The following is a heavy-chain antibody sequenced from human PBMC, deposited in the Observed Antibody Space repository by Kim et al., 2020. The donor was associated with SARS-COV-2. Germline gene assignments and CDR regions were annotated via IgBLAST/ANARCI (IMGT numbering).Heavy chain of an antibody. J-gene: IGHJ6*02. CDR3: ARTEAYSYDRSYYYGMDV. D-gene: IGHD5-18*01. Sequence: SETLSLTCTVSGGSISSHYWSWIRQPPGKGLEWIGYIYYSGSTNYNPSLKSRVTISVDTSKNQFSLKLSSVTAADTAVYYCARTEAYSYDRSYYYGMDVWGQGTTVTVSS. CDR1: GGSISSHY. V-gene: IGHV4-59*11. CDR2: IYYSGST.